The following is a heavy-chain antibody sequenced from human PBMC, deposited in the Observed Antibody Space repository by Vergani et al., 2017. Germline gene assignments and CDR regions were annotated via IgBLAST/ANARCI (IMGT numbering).Heavy chain of an antibody. D-gene: IGHD3-16*01. V-gene: IGHV3-21*01. CDR1: GFTFSSYS. CDR2: ISSSSSYI. Sequence: EVQLVESGGGLVKPGGSLRLSCAASGFTFSSYSMNWVRQAPGKGLEWVSSISSSSSYIYYADSVKGRFTISRDNAKNSLYLQMNSLRAEDTAVYYCARDLGVWLFRGYFDYWGLGTLVTVSS. CDR3: ARDLGVWLFRGYFDY. J-gene: IGHJ4*02.